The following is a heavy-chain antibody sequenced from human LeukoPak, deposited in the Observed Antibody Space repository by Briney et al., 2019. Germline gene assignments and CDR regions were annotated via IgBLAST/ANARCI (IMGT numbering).Heavy chain of an antibody. CDR2: ISDNGGIT. CDR1: GFTFTTYA. V-gene: IGHV3-64D*06. CDR3: VKGVIVSGSYYFDY. J-gene: IGHJ4*02. Sequence: TGGSLRLSCSASGFTFTTYAMHWVRQAPGKGLEHVSVISDNGGITHYADSVKGRFTISRDNSKNTLYLQMSSLRAEDMAVYYCVKGVIVSGSYYFDYWGQGTLVTVSS. D-gene: IGHD3-22*01.